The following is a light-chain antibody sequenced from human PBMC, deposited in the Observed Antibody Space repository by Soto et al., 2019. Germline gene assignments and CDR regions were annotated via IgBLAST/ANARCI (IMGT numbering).Light chain of an antibody. J-gene: IGKJ2*01. CDR2: DAS. Sequence: DIVLTQSPATLSLSPGERATLSCRASQSVSSYLAWYQQRPGHVPRLLIYDASKRATGITARFSASGSGTDFTLTISSLEPEDLAIDFCQQRSDWPPMYTFGQGTKLDI. V-gene: IGKV3-11*01. CDR1: QSVSSY. CDR3: QQRSDWPPMYT.